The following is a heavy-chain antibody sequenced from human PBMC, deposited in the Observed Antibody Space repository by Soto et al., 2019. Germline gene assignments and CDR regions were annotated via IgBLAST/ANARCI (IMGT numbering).Heavy chain of an antibody. Sequence: SETLSLTCTVSGGSISSYYWSWIRQPPGKGLEWIGYIYYSGSTNYNPSLKSRVTISVDTSKNQFSLKLSSATAADTAVYYCARNGDYDILTGYYREFDYWGQGTLVTVSS. D-gene: IGHD3-9*01. J-gene: IGHJ4*02. CDR2: IYYSGST. CDR3: ARNGDYDILTGYYREFDY. V-gene: IGHV4-59*01. CDR1: GGSISSYY.